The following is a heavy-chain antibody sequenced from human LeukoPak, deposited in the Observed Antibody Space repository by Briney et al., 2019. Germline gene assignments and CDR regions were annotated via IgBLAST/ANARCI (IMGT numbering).Heavy chain of an antibody. J-gene: IGHJ4*02. CDR1: GGSISSYY. Sequence: SETLSLTCTVSGGSISSYYWSWIRQPPGKGLEWIGYIFYSGSTNYNPSLKSRVTISVDTSKNQFSLKLTSVTAADTAVYYCAREGSSGYDPFDYWGQGNLVIVSS. D-gene: IGHD5-12*01. CDR3: AREGSSGYDPFDY. CDR2: IFYSGST. V-gene: IGHV4-59*01.